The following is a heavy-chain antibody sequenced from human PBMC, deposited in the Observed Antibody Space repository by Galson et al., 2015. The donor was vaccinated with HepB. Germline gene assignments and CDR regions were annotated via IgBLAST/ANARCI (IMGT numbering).Heavy chain of an antibody. D-gene: IGHD6-19*01. Sequence: SVKVSCKASGYTFTSYGTSWVRQAPGQGLEWMGWISAYNGNTNYAQKLQGRVTMTTDTSTSTAYMELRSLRSDDTAVYYCARARGIAVAGTSFDIWGQGTMVTVSS. CDR3: ARARGIAVAGTSFDI. J-gene: IGHJ3*02. V-gene: IGHV1-18*04. CDR1: GYTFTSYG. CDR2: ISAYNGNT.